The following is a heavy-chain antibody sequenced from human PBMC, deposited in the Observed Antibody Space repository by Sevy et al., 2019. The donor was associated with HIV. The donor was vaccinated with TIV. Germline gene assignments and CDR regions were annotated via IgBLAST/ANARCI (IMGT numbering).Heavy chain of an antibody. V-gene: IGHV4-59*01. CDR1: GGSISNYF. Sequence: SETLSLTCTVSGGSISNYFWIWIRQPPGKGLEWIGYIYYSGSTNYNPSLKSRVTISVETSKNQFSLKLSSVTAADTAVYYCARESIGAVGDFDYWGQGTLVTVSS. CDR2: IYYSGST. J-gene: IGHJ4*02. D-gene: IGHD6-13*01. CDR3: ARESIGAVGDFDY.